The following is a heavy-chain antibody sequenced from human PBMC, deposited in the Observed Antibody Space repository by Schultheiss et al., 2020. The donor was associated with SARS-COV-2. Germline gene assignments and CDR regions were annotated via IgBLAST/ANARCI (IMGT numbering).Heavy chain of an antibody. D-gene: IGHD2-15*01. J-gene: IGHJ4*02. CDR3: ARKYCSGDTCPDDY. V-gene: IGHV4-30-4*08. CDR2: IYYSGST. CDR1: GGSFSGYY. Sequence: SETLSLTCAVYGGSFSGYYWSWIRQHPGKGLEWIGYIYYSGSTYYNPSLKSRVTISVDTSKNQFSLKLSSVTAADTAVYYCARKYCSGDTCPDDYWGQGTLVTVSS.